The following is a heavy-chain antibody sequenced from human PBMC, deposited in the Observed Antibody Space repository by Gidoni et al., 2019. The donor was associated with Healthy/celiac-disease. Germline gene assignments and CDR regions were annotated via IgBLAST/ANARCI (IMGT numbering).Heavy chain of an antibody. V-gene: IGHV3-7*01. CDR3: ARNGGYCSSTSCYTGGYFDL. J-gene: IGHJ2*01. Sequence: EVQLVESGGGLVQPGGSLRLPCAASGFTFLSYWMSWVRQAPGKGLEWVANIKKDGSEKYYVDSVKGRFTISRDNAKNSLYLQMNSLRAEDTAVYYCARNGGYCSSTSCYTGGYFDLWGRGTLVTVSS. D-gene: IGHD2-2*02. CDR2: IKKDGSEK. CDR1: GFTFLSYW.